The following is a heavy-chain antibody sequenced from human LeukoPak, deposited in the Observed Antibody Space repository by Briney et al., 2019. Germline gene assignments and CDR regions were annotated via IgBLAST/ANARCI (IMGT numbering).Heavy chain of an antibody. J-gene: IGHJ2*01. Sequence: PSETLSLTCTVSDASITGGTFSWGWIRQPPGKGLEWIGSISYSGNPYYNASFKSRVTISTDTSKNQFSLNLRSVTAADTAVYYCARDGALVWPGDSIPHVLEDGYFDLWGHGTLVTVSS. CDR2: ISYSGNP. D-gene: IGHD3-10*01. CDR1: DASITGGTFS. V-gene: IGHV4-39*07. CDR3: ARDGALVWPGDSIPHVLEDGYFDL.